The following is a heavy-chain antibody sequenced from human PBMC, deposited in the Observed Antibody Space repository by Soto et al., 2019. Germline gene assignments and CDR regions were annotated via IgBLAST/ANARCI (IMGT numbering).Heavy chain of an antibody. CDR3: ARQVGATHFDI. D-gene: IGHD1-26*01. J-gene: IGHJ3*02. Sequence: PSETLSLTCTVSGGSISSSSYYWGWIRQPPGKGLEWIGSIYYSGSTYYNPSLKSRVTISVDTSKNQFSLKLSSVTAADTAVYYCARQVGATHFDIWGQGTMVTVS. V-gene: IGHV4-39*01. CDR1: GGSISSSSYY. CDR2: IYYSGST.